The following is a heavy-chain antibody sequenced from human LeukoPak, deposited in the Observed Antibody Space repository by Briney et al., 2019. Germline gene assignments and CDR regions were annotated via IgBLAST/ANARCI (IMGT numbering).Heavy chain of an antibody. CDR1: GFTFDDYA. V-gene: IGHV3-43*02. Sequence: GGSLRLSCATSGFTFDDYAMHWVRQAPGKGLEWVSLINGDDNNTYYADSVKGRFTISRDNSKNSLHVQMNNLRSEDTALYYCAKQAASGGGVGYWGQGTLVTVSS. J-gene: IGHJ4*02. CDR3: AKQAASGGGVGY. D-gene: IGHD3-16*01. CDR2: INGDDNNT.